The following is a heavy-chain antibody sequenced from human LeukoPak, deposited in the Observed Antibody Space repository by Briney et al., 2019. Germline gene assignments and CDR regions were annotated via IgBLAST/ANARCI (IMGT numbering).Heavy chain of an antibody. D-gene: IGHD2-15*01. CDR3: AREYCSSSSCYFDY. V-gene: IGHV4-59*01. J-gene: IGHJ4*02. Sequence: SETLSVTCTVSGGSISSYYWTWIRQPPGKRLEWTGYIYYSGSTNYNPSLKSRVTISLDTSKNQFSLKLTSVTAADTAVYYCAREYCSSSSCYFDYWGQGTLVTVSS. CDR1: GGSISSYY. CDR2: IYYSGST.